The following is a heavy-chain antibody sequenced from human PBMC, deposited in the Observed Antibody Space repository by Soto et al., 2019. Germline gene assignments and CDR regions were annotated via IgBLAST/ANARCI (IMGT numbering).Heavy chain of an antibody. V-gene: IGHV4-4*07. CDR1: GGNIRSYY. D-gene: IGHD3-10*01. CDR2: IYTSGST. Sequence: SETHSLTSTISGGNIRSYYWSWIRQPAGKGLEWIGRIYTSGSTNYNPSLKSRVTMSVDTSKNQFSLKLSSVTAADTAVYYCAREDVKGNYYGSGSYSVGLDYWGQGTLVTVSS. CDR3: AREDVKGNYYGSGSYSVGLDY. J-gene: IGHJ4*02.